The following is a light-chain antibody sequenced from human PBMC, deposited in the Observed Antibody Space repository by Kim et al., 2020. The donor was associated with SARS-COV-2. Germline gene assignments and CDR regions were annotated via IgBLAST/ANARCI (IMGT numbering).Light chain of an antibody. J-gene: IGLJ3*02. V-gene: IGLV4-69*01. Sequence: QLVLTQSPSASASLGASVTLTCTLNTGHSAKHIAWHQHQPGKGPRFLMRVNTDGSHIRGDGIPDRFSGSSSGAERYLTISGLQSDDEADYYCQIWGAGIRLFGGGTKVTVL. CDR3: QIWGAGIRL. CDR2: VNTDGSH. CDR1: TGHSAKH.